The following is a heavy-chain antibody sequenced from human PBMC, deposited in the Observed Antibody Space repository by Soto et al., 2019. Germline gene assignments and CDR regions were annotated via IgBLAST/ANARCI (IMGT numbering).Heavy chain of an antibody. Sequence: ASVKVSCKASGYTFSTSGISWVRQAPGQGLEWVGWIRPDNGNTKSAQRLQGRVTLTTDTSASTAYMELRSLTSDDTAMYYCARDTESNRYNDWGQGTLVTVSS. CDR2: IRPDNGNT. V-gene: IGHV1-18*01. D-gene: IGHD1-20*01. CDR3: ARDTESNRYND. J-gene: IGHJ1*01. CDR1: GYTFSTSG.